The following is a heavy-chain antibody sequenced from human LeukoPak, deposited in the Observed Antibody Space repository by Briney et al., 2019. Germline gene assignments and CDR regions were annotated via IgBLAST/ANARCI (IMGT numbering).Heavy chain of an antibody. CDR2: ISGSGGST. V-gene: IGHV3-23*01. D-gene: IGHD2-8*01. CDR3: AKDPDCTNGICYTFFDY. CDR1: GFTFSSYA. J-gene: IGHJ4*02. Sequence: GGSLRLSCAAFGFTFSSYAMSWVRQAPGKGLEWVSAISGSGGSTYYADSVKGRFTISRDNSKNTLYLQMNSLRAEDTAVYYCAKDPDCTNGICYTFFDYWGQGTLVTVSS.